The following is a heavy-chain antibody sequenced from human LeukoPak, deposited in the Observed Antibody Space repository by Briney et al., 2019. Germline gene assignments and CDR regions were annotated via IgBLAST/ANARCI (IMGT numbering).Heavy chain of an antibody. CDR3: ARSGIYGSGSFDY. J-gene: IGHJ4*02. V-gene: IGHV3-21*01. D-gene: IGHD3-10*01. CDR2: ISSSSSYI. Sequence: PGGSLRLSCAASGFTFSSYSMNWVRQAPGKGLEWVSSISSSSSYIYYADSVKGRFTIFRDNAKNSLYLQMNSLRAEDTAVYYCARSGIYGSGSFDYWGQGTLVTVSS. CDR1: GFTFSSYS.